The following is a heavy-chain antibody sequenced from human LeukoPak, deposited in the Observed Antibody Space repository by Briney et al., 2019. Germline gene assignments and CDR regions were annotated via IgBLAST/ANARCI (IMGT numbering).Heavy chain of an antibody. CDR1: GGTFSSYA. J-gene: IGHJ4*02. D-gene: IGHD6-19*01. CDR2: IIHIFGTA. Sequence: ASVKVSCKASGGTFSSYAISWVRQAPGQGIEWMGRIIHIFGTANYAQKFQGRVTITTDQSTTTAYMELSSLRSEDTAVYYCARDRGLVRLYYFDYWGQGTLVTVSS. V-gene: IGHV1-69*05. CDR3: ARDRGLVRLYYFDY.